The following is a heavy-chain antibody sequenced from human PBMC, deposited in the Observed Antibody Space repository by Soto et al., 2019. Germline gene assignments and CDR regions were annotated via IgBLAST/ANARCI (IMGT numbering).Heavy chain of an antibody. CDR3: AADYSNYVAGMDV. CDR1: GGSVSSGSYY. J-gene: IGHJ6*02. Sequence: LSLTCTVSGGSVSSGSYYWSWIRHPPGKGLEWIGYIYYSGSTNYNPSLKSRVTISVDTSKNQFSLKLSSVTAADTAVYYCAADYSNYVAGMDVWGQGTTVTVSS. V-gene: IGHV4-61*01. D-gene: IGHD4-4*01. CDR2: IYYSGST.